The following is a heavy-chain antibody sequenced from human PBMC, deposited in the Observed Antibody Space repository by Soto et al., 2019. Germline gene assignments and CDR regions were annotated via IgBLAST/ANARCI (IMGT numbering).Heavy chain of an antibody. Sequence: VKVSFKTSGXPFTSNRLSWVRRAPGRGLEWMGWISPHNGNAKYAQKFQDRVTMTADTAASTVYMELRSLRSDDTAVYYCARDPSSGGPGPWGQGTLVTVSS. D-gene: IGHD3-10*01. V-gene: IGHV1-18*01. CDR3: ARDPSSGGPGP. CDR2: ISPHNGNA. CDR1: GXPFTSNR. J-gene: IGHJ4*02.